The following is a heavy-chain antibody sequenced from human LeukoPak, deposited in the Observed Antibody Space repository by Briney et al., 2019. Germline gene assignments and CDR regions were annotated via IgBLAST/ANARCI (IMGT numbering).Heavy chain of an antibody. V-gene: IGHV3-23*01. CDR1: GFTFSSYA. J-gene: IGHJ5*02. CDR3: AKDSWNYDSANWFDP. CDR2: ISGSGGYT. Sequence: GGSLRLSCAASGFTFSSYAMSWVRQAPGKGLEWVSAISGSGGYTYYADSVKGRFTISRDNSKNTLYLQMNSLRAEDTAVYYCAKDSWNYDSANWFDPWGQGTLVTVSP. D-gene: IGHD1-7*01.